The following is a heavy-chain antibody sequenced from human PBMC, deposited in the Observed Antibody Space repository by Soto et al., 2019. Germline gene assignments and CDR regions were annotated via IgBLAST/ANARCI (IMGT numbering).Heavy chain of an antibody. CDR1: GFTFSSYG. CDR3: AKGLYGDYVDY. D-gene: IGHD4-17*01. Sequence: GGSLRLSCAASGFTFSSYGMHWVRQAPGKGLEWVAVIPYDGSNKYYADSVKGRFTISRDNSKNTLYLQMNSLRAEDTAVYYCAKGLYGDYVDYWGQGTLVTVSS. V-gene: IGHV3-30*18. J-gene: IGHJ4*02. CDR2: IPYDGSNK.